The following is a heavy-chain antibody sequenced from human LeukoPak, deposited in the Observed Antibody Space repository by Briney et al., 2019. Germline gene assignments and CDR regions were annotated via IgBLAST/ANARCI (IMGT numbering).Heavy chain of an antibody. CDR3: VKVWQPGRSYAFDI. Sequence: GGSLRLSCEASGFTFDDYVMHWVRQAPGKGLEWISLISADGGSTYYADYVGGRFTITRDNSKTSLYLQMNSLRTEDTALYYCVKVWQPGRSYAFDIWGQGTMVTVSS. J-gene: IGHJ3*02. V-gene: IGHV3-43*02. CDR1: GFTFDDYV. D-gene: IGHD1-26*01. CDR2: ISADGGST.